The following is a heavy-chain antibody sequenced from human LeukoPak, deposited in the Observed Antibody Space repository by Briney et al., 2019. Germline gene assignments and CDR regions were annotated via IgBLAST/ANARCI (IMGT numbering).Heavy chain of an antibody. J-gene: IGHJ4*02. CDR1: AFTFSIYW. CDR3: ARDAPYGRVSY. D-gene: IGHD3-10*01. CDR2: IKQDGSEK. Sequence: GGSLRLSCAASAFTFSIYWMSWVRQAPGKGLEWVANIKQDGSEKYYVDSVKGRFTISRDNAKNSLYLQMNSLRAEDTAVYYCARDAPYGRVSYWGQGTLVTVSS. V-gene: IGHV3-7*05.